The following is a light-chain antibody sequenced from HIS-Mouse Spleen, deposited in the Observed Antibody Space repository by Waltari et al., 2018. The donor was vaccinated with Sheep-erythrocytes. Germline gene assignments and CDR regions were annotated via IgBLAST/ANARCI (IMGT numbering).Light chain of an antibody. J-gene: IGKJ4*01. CDR2: GAS. CDR1: QSVSSSY. CDR3: QQDYNPLT. Sequence: MTQSPSTLSASVGDRVTLSCRASQSVSSSYLTWYQQKPGQAPRLLIYGASTRATSIPARFSGSGSGTDFTLTISSLQPEDFAVYYCQQDYNPLTFGGGTKVEIK. V-gene: IGKV3D-7*01.